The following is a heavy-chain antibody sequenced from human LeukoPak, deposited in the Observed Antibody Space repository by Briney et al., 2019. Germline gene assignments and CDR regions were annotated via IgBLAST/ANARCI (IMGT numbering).Heavy chain of an antibody. CDR1: GYRFGNYW. V-gene: IGHV5-51*01. CDR3: ATGYETNYYYYYMDV. J-gene: IGHJ6*03. Sequence: GESLKISCKGSGYRFGNYWIGWVRQMPGKGLEWMGIIYPGDSDTRYSPSFQGQVTISADKSISTAYLQWSSLKASDTAMYYCATGYETNYYYYYMDVWGKGTTVTVSS. CDR2: IYPGDSDT. D-gene: IGHD3-3*01.